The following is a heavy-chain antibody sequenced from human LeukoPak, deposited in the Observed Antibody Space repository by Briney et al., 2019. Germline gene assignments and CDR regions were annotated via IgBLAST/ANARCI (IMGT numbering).Heavy chain of an antibody. CDR1: GFTFSSYA. CDR2: ISGSGGST. D-gene: IGHD1-26*01. V-gene: IGHV3-23*01. CDR3: ANSGGSSHYYYYGMDV. J-gene: IGHJ6*02. Sequence: GGSLRLSCAASGFTFSSYAMSWVRQAPGKGLEWVSAISGSGGSTYYADSVKGRFAISRDNSKNTLYLQMNSQRAEDTAVYYCANSGGSSHYYYYGMDVWGQGTTVTVSS.